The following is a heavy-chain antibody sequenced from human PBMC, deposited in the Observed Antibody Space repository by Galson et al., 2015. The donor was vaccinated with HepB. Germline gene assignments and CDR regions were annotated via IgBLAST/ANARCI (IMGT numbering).Heavy chain of an antibody. J-gene: IGHJ2*01. CDR2: ISSSNGTI. CDR1: GFTFSSYS. Sequence: SLRLSCAASGFTFSSYSMNWVRQAPGKGLEWVSYISSSNGTIYYADSVKGRFTISRDNAKNSLYLQMNSLRDEDTAVYYCARGPYWYFDLWDRGTLVTVSS. V-gene: IGHV3-48*02. CDR3: ARGPYWYFDL.